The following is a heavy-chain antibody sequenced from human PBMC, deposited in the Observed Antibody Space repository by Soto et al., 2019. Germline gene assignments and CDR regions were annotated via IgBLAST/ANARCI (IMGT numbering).Heavy chain of an antibody. Sequence: VQLVETGGGLIQPGGSLRLSCAASGFTVSSNYMSWVRQAPGKGLEWVSVIYSGGSTYYADSVKGRFTISRDNSKNTLYLQMNSLRAEDTAVYYCARASYYDFCLDYWGQGTLVTVSS. D-gene: IGHD3-3*01. CDR3: ARASYYDFCLDY. V-gene: IGHV3-53*02. CDR1: GFTVSSNY. CDR2: IYSGGST. J-gene: IGHJ4*02.